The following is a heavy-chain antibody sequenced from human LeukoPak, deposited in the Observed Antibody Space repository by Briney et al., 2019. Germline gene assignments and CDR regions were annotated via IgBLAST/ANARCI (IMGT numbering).Heavy chain of an antibody. Sequence: SETLSLTCTVSGGSISSSSYYWGWIRQLPGKGLEWIGSIDYSGNTFYIPSLKSRLTISPDTSNNQYSLQLSSMTAADTAMYYCARDKGHFDVDYWGQGILVTVSS. CDR3: ARDKGHFDVDY. D-gene: IGHD3-9*01. V-gene: IGHV4-39*07. CDR2: IDYSGNT. CDR1: GGSISSSSYY. J-gene: IGHJ4*02.